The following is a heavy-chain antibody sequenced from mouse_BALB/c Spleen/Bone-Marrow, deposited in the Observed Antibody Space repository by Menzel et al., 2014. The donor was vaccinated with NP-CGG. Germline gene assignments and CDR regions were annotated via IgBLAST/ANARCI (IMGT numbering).Heavy chain of an antibody. V-gene: IGHV1-4*01. D-gene: IGHD1-1*01. J-gene: IGHJ2*01. CDR2: VNPSSGYT. Sequence: VQLQQSGAELARPGASVKMSCKASGYTFTSYTMHWVKQRPGQGLEWSGYVNPSSGYTNYNQRFKDKATLTADKSSSTAYMQLSSLTSEDSAVYYCARGGNFDYWGQGTTLTVSS. CDR3: ARGGNFDY. CDR1: GYTFTSYT.